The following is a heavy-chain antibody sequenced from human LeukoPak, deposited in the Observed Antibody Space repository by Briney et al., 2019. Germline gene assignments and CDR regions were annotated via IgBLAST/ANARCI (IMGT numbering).Heavy chain of an antibody. CDR2: ISSSSTYI. J-gene: IGHJ1*01. CDR1: GFTFTSYS. Sequence: PGGSLRPSCAASGFTFTSYSMNWVRQAPGKGLEWVSSISSSSTYIYYADSVEGRFTISRDNAKNSLYLQMNSLRAEDTAVYYCAPTVVGTGYFQHWGQGTLVTVSS. CDR3: APTVVGTGYFQH. V-gene: IGHV3-21*01. D-gene: IGHD6-19*01.